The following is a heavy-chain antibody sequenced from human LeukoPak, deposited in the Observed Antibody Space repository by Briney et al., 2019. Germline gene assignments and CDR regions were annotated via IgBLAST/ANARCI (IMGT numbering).Heavy chain of an antibody. V-gene: IGHV5-51*01. CDR3: ARSRSSSLLSGAFDI. J-gene: IGHJ3*02. CDR1: GYSFTSYW. Sequence: GESLKISCKGSGYSFTSYWIGWVRQMPGKGLEWMGIIYPGDSDTSYSPSFQGQVTISADKSISNAYLQWSSLKASDTAMYYCARSRSSSLLSGAFDIWGQGTMVTVSS. D-gene: IGHD6-6*01. CDR2: IYPGDSDT.